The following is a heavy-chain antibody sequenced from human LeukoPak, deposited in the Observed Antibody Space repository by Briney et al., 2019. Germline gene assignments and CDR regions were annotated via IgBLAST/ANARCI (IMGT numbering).Heavy chain of an antibody. Sequence: SQTLSLTCAISGDSVSSNSAAWNWFRQSPSRGLEWLGRTYYRSKWNNDYAVSVKRRITINADTSKNQFSLHLNSVTPENTAVYYCARGYGSGYEDIWGQGTMVTVSS. D-gene: IGHD5-12*01. CDR1: GDSVSSNSAA. CDR2: TYYRSKWNN. J-gene: IGHJ3*02. CDR3: ARGYGSGYEDI. V-gene: IGHV6-1*01.